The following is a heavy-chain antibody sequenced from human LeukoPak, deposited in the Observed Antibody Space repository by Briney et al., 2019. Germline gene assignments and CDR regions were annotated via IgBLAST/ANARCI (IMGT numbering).Heavy chain of an antibody. Sequence: GGSLRLSCAASGFTFSSYVMHWVRQAPGKGLEWVSAISGSGGSTYYADSVKGRFTISRDNSKNTLYLQMNSLRAEDTAVYYCARSGDSSGSRPYYFDYWGQGTPVTVSS. CDR3: ARSGDSSGSRPYYFDY. CDR2: ISGSGGST. D-gene: IGHD3-22*01. V-gene: IGHV3-23*01. CDR1: GFTFSSYV. J-gene: IGHJ4*02.